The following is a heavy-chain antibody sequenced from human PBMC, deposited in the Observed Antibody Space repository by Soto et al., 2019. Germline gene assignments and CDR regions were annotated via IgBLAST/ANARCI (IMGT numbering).Heavy chain of an antibody. J-gene: IGHJ6*02. CDR3: ARDSTSWFPFYGIDV. D-gene: IGHD6-13*01. V-gene: IGHV4-59*01. CDR2: IYYTGST. Sequence: SETLSLTCTVSGGSISRDYWTWIRQPPEKPLEWIGNIYYTGSTTYNPSLKSRVALSIDTSNNQFSLKLNSVNAADTAVYFCARDSTSWFPFYGIDVWGQGTTVTVSS. CDR1: GGSISRDY.